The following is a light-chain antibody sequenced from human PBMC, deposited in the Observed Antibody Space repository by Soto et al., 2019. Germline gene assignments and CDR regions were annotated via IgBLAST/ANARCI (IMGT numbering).Light chain of an antibody. CDR2: GAS. CDR3: QQYNSYS. V-gene: IGKV3-15*01. Sequence: EIVMTQSPATLSVSLGDRATISCRASQSVSSNLAWYQQKPGQAPRLLIYGASTVASGIPARFSGSRSGTEFTLTISSLQPDDFATYYCQQYNSYSFGQGTKVDI. J-gene: IGKJ1*01. CDR1: QSVSSN.